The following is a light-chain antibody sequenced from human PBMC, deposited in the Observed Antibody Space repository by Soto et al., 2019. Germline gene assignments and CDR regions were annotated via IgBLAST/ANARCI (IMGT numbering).Light chain of an antibody. J-gene: IGKJ1*01. V-gene: IGKV3-15*01. CDR2: GAS. CDR3: QQYDNLPPST. Sequence: EIVMTQSPATLSVSPGERATLSCRASQSVSSNLAWYQQKPGQAPRLLIYGASTRATGIPARFSGSGSGPEFTLTISSLQPEDFEVYYCQQYDNLPPSTFGRGTKVEMK. CDR1: QSVSSN.